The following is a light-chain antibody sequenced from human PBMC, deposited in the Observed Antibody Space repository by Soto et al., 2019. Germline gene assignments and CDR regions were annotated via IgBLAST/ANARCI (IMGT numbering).Light chain of an antibody. CDR1: QNIDSY. CDR3: QRTYPTPWT. V-gene: IGKV1-39*01. Sequence: PSSLASSGADRVTIPCRASQNIDSYLNWYLQKPGKAPNLLIHDASSLQSGVSSRFSGSGSGTDFALTISSLQPEDFATIYCQRTYPTPWTFGPGTKVDIK. J-gene: IGKJ1*01. CDR2: DAS.